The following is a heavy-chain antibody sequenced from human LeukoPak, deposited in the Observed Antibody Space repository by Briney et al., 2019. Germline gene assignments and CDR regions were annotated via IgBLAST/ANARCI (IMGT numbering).Heavy chain of an antibody. J-gene: IGHJ4*02. D-gene: IGHD4-23*01. CDR1: GGSVSSSSSIC. CDR2: IYHNGAT. CDR3: ARNGGNSDYDY. Sequence: SETLSLTCAVSGGSVSSSSSICWTWVRQPPGEGLEWIGEIYHNGATNYNPSLKSRVTMLLDKSKNQFFLKLNSVTAADTAVYYCARNGGNSDYDYWGQGTLVTVSA. V-gene: IGHV4-4*02.